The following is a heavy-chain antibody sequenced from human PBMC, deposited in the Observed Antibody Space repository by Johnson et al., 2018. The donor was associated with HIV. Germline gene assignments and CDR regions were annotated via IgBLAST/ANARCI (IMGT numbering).Heavy chain of an antibody. V-gene: IGHV3-30*04. CDR2: ISYDESNK. Sequence: QVQLVESGGGVVQPGRSLRLSCAASGFTFSNYAIHWVRQAPGKGLEWVAVISYDESNKYYVDSVKGRFTVSRDNSKNTLYLQMNSLRAEDSALYFCASGVDAFDIWGQGTMVTVSS. J-gene: IGHJ3*02. CDR3: ASGVDAFDI. CDR1: GFTFSNYA. D-gene: IGHD3-16*01.